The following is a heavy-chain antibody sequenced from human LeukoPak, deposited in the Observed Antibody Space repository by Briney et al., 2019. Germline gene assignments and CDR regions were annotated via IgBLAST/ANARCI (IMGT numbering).Heavy chain of an antibody. CDR2: IYRNGNT. J-gene: IGHJ4*02. V-gene: IGHV4-4*02. D-gene: IGHD2-21*02. CDR1: GISMSSPKW. Sequence: PSETLSLTCAVSGISMSSPKWWSWVRQSPGKGLEWIAEIYRNGNTNYNPSLKSRVTISIDKSRNHLSLKVTSVTAADTAIYYCAISSDWRLDNWGQGTRVTVSS. CDR3: AISSDWRLDN.